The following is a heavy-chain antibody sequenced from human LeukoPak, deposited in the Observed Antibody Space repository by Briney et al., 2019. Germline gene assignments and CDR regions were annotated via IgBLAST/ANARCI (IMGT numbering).Heavy chain of an antibody. V-gene: IGHV3-7*03. D-gene: IGHD5-12*01. Sequence: PGRSLRLSCAASGFTFCSYCMSWVRRAPGTGVEWVANIMKDRSGKYYVDSGKGRFTISQNNTKNSLYLQMNGRGAEDRAIFYCARGKYRGNDDHFDYWGQGTLVIVSS. J-gene: IGHJ4*02. CDR2: IMKDRSGK. CDR3: ARGKYRGNDDHFDY. CDR1: GFTFCSYC.